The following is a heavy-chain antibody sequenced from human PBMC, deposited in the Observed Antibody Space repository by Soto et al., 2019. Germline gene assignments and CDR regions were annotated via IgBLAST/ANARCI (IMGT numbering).Heavy chain of an antibody. CDR1: GGSISSYY. Sequence: QVQLQESGPGLVKPSETLSLTCTVSGGSISSYYWSCIRQPPGKGLEWIGYIYYSGSTNYNPSLKSRVTISVDTSKNQFSLKLSSVTAADTAVYYCARDSSSWYDYWGHGTLVTVSS. V-gene: IGHV4-59*01. J-gene: IGHJ4*01. CDR3: ARDSSSWYDY. CDR2: IYYSGST. D-gene: IGHD6-13*01.